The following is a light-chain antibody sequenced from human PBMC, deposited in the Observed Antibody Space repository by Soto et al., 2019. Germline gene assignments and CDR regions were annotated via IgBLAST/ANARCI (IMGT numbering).Light chain of an antibody. CDR2: HAS. Sequence: EIVLTQSPATLSLSPGERATLSCRASQSVSSYLAWYQQKPGQAPRLLIYHASNRATGIPARFRGSGSGTDFTLTISSLEPEDFATYYCQQANSFPLTFGGGTKVEIK. V-gene: IGKV3-11*01. CDR3: QQANSFPLT. J-gene: IGKJ4*01. CDR1: QSVSSY.